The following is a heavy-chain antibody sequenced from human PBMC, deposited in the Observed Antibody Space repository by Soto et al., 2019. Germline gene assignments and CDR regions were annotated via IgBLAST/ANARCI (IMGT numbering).Heavy chain of an antibody. D-gene: IGHD5-12*01. CDR3: ASLVEMATTTEPIDY. Sequence: SVKVSCKASGGTFSSYTISWVRQAPGQGLEWMGRIIPILGIANYAQKFQGRVTITADKSTSTAYMELSSLRSEDTAVYYCASLVEMATTTEPIDYWGQGTLVTVPQ. V-gene: IGHV1-69*02. J-gene: IGHJ4*02. CDR1: GGTFSSYT. CDR2: IIPILGIA.